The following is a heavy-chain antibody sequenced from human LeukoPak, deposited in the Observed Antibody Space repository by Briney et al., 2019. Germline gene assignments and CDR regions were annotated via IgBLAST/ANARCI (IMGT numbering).Heavy chain of an antibody. D-gene: IGHD1-26*01. V-gene: IGHV1-18*01. Sequence: GASVKVSCKASGYTFTTYGISWVRQAPGQGLEWMGWISGYNGNTNYEQKFQGRVTMTTDTSTSTAYMELRSLRSDDTAVYYCARDGEWDPHAFDIWGQGTMVTVSS. J-gene: IGHJ3*02. CDR2: ISGYNGNT. CDR3: ARDGEWDPHAFDI. CDR1: GYTFTTYG.